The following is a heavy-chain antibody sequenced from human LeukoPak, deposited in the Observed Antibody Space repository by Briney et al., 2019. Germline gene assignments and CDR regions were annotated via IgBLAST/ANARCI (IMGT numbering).Heavy chain of an antibody. J-gene: IGHJ3*02. V-gene: IGHV4-34*01. D-gene: IGHD5-24*01. CDR1: GGSFSGYY. CDR3: AREPKWRWVHVAQPDAFDI. CDR2: INHSGST. Sequence: PSETLSLTCAVYGGSFSGYYWSWIRQPPGKGLEWIGEINHSGSTNYNPSLKSRVTISVDTSKNQFSLKLSSVTAADTAVYYCAREPKWRWVHVAQPDAFDIWGQGTMVTVSS.